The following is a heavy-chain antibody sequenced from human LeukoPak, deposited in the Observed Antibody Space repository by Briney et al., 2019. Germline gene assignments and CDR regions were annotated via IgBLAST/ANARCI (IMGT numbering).Heavy chain of an antibody. D-gene: IGHD3-16*01. CDR2: IYHSGST. J-gene: IGHJ4*02. V-gene: IGHV4-38-2*02. CDR1: GYSLSSGYY. Sequence: ETLSLTCTVSGYSLSSGYYWGWIRQPPGKGLEWIGSIYHSGSTYYNPSLKSRVTISVDTYKQQFSLKLNSVTAADTAVYYCARDRALGSGKYYFDYWGQGTPVTVSS. CDR3: ARDRALGSGKYYFDY.